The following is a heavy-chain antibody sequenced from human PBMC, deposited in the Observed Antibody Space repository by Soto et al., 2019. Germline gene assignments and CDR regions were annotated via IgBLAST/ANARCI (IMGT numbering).Heavy chain of an antibody. CDR1: GGSISNYY. V-gene: IGHV4-59*01. Sequence: SETLSLTCTVSGGSISNYYWSWIRQPPGKGLEWIGNVYYSGRTNYNPSLKSRVTMSVDTSKNQFSLKLSAVTAADTAVYYCARDHYGDYGQYYFDFWGQGTLVTVSS. CDR2: VYYSGRT. J-gene: IGHJ4*02. CDR3: ARDHYGDYGQYYFDF. D-gene: IGHD4-17*01.